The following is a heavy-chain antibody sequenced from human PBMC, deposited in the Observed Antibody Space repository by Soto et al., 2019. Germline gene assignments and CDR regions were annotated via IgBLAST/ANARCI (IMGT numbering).Heavy chain of an antibody. Sequence: PSETLSLTCTVSGGSISSYYWSWIRQPPGKGLEWIGYIYYSGSTNYNPSLKSRVTISVDTSKNQFSLKLSSVTAADTAVYYCARGSNYDSSGYFNFQYYFDYWGQGTLVTVSS. CDR2: IYYSGST. D-gene: IGHD3-22*01. J-gene: IGHJ4*02. V-gene: IGHV4-59*08. CDR3: ARGSNYDSSGYFNFQYYFDY. CDR1: GGSISSYY.